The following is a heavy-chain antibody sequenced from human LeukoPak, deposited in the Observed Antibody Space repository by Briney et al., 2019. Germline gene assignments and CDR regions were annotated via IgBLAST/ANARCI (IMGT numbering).Heavy chain of an antibody. V-gene: IGHV4-59*01. J-gene: IGHJ4*02. CDR1: GGSISSYY. Sequence: SETLSLTCTVSGGSISSYYWGWIRQPPGKGLEWIGYIYYSGSTNYNPSLKSRVTISVDTSKNQFSLKLRSVTAADTAVYFCAREASRAGTYYFDYWGQGTLLTVSS. CDR2: IYYSGST. CDR3: AREASRAGTYYFDY. D-gene: IGHD3-10*01.